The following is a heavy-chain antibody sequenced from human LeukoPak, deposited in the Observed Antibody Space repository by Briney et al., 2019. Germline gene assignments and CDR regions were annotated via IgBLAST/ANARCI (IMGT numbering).Heavy chain of an antibody. J-gene: IGHJ3*02. V-gene: IGHV3-9*03. Sequence: PGRSLRLSCAASGFTFDDYAMHWVRQAPGKGLEWVSGISWNSGSIGYADSVKGRFTISRDNAKNSLYLQMNSLRAEDMALYYCAKDEESGYCSSTSCYWGAFDIWGQGTMVTVSS. CDR3: AKDEESGYCSSTSCYWGAFDI. CDR2: ISWNSGSI. D-gene: IGHD2-2*01. CDR1: GFTFDDYA.